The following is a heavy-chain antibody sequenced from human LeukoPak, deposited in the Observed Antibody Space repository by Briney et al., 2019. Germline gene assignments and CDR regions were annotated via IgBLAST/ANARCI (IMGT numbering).Heavy chain of an antibody. CDR1: GFTFNNYG. D-gene: IGHD1-1*01. J-gene: IGHJ6*02. CDR3: AREPWVPPYYYYGMDV. Sequence: QTGGSLRLSCAASGFTFNNYGMHWVRQAPGKGLEWVAVIWYDGSNEYYADSVKGRFTISRDNSKNTLDLQMNSVRAEDTAMYYCAREPWVPPYYYYGMDVWGRGTTVTVSS. CDR2: IWYDGSNE. V-gene: IGHV3-33*01.